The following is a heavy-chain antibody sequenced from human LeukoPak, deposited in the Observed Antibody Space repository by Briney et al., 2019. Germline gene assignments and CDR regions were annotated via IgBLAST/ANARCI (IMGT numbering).Heavy chain of an antibody. Sequence: GASVKVSCKASGYTFTSYGISWVRQAPGQGLEWMGWISAYNGNTNYAQKLQGRVTMTTDTSTSTAYMELRSLRSDDTAVYYCVRGGPYSGSYPTGSYWGQGTLVTVSS. J-gene: IGHJ4*02. CDR3: VRGGPYSGSYPTGSY. CDR1: GYTFTSYG. D-gene: IGHD1-26*01. CDR2: ISAYNGNT. V-gene: IGHV1-18*01.